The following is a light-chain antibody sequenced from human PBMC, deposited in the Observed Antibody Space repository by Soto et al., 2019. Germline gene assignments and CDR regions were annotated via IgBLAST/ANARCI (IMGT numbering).Light chain of an antibody. CDR2: EAS. CDR3: QQRSSWPLT. CDR1: QSVGSH. J-gene: IGKJ4*01. Sequence: EIVLTQSPGTLSLSPGERATLSCRASQSVGSHLAWYQQRPGQAPRLLIYEASDRATGIPARFSGSGAGTEFTLTISNLEPEDFAVYFCQQRSSWPLTFGGGTKVDIK. V-gene: IGKV3-11*01.